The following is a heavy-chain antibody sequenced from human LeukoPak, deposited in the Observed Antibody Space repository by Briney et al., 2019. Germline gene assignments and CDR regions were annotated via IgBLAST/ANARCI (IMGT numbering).Heavy chain of an antibody. Sequence: GGSLRLSCAASGFTFNTNAMSWVRQAPGKGLEWVSAISGRTAGTYYADSVKGRFTISRDNSKSTLYLQMDSLRAEATAVYYCAKCGNSGCHLIDYWGQGTLVTVSS. V-gene: IGHV3-23*01. CDR3: AKCGNSGCHLIDY. D-gene: IGHD5-12*01. CDR1: GFTFNTNA. J-gene: IGHJ4*02. CDR2: ISGRTAGT.